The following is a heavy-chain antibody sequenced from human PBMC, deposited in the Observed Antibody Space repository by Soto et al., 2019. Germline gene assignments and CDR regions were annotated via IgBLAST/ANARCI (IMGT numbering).Heavy chain of an antibody. CDR3: ARDLGGWYGAGYFDY. CDR2: ISAYNGNT. D-gene: IGHD6-19*01. V-gene: IGHV1-18*01. J-gene: IGHJ4*02. CDR1: GYTFTSYG. Sequence: QVQLVQSGAEVKKPGASVKVSFKASGYTFTSYGISWVRRAPGQGLEWMGWISAYNGNTNYAQKLQGRVTMTTDTSTRTAYMELRSLRSDDTAASYCARDLGGWYGAGYFDYWGQGTLVIVSS.